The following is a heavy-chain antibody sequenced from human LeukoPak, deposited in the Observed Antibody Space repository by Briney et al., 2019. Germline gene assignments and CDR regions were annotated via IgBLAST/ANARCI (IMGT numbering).Heavy chain of an antibody. CDR3: ARDGGPYGKPIDY. CDR2: IYYSGST. J-gene: IGHJ4*02. V-gene: IGHV4-59*11. CDR1: GGSTSSHY. D-gene: IGHD3-10*01. Sequence: SETLSLTCTVSGGSTSSHYWSWIRQSPGKGLEWIGYIYYSGSTNYNPSLKSRVTISVDTSKNQFSLKLSSVTAADTAVYYCARDGGPYGKPIDYWGQGTLVTVSS.